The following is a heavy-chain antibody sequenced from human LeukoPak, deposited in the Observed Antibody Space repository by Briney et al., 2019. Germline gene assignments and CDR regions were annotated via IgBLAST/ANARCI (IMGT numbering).Heavy chain of an antibody. V-gene: IGHV3-53*01. J-gene: IGHJ6*03. D-gene: IGHD6-13*01. Sequence: GGSLSLSCAASGFIVNSNYMSWVRQPPGKGLEWVSVIYRGGNTYYAHSLKGRFTISRDTSKNPLSLQLTTLRAEDTAVYYCARGIAAPGSRGYYYYRDVWGKGTTDTVS. CDR1: GFIVNSNY. CDR3: ARGIAAPGSRGYYYYRDV. CDR2: IYRGGNT.